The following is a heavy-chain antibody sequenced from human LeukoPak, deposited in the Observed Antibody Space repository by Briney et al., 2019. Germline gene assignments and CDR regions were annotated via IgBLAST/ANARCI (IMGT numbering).Heavy chain of an antibody. V-gene: IGHV4-59*01. J-gene: IGHJ5*02. Sequence: SETLSLTCAVYGGSFSGYYWSWIRQPPGKGLEWIGYIYYSGSTNYNPSLKSRVTISVDTSKNQFSLKLSSVTAADTAVYYCARRGSSYWFDPWGQGTLVTVSS. CDR1: GGSFSGYY. CDR3: ARRGSSYWFDP. D-gene: IGHD6-6*01. CDR2: IYYSGST.